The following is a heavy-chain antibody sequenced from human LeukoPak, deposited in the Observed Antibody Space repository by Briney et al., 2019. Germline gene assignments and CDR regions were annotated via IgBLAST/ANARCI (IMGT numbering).Heavy chain of an antibody. V-gene: IGHV3-7*01. J-gene: IGHJ4*01. D-gene: IGHD6-6*01. CDR1: GFTFTDYW. Sequence: PGGSLRLSCEVSGFTFTDYWMNWVRQAPGKGPEWVASIRQDGSEKTYVDSVKGRFTISRDNTKNSLSLQLNGLRAEDTAVYYCARDGIAAGLYLDLWGQGTLVTVSS. CDR3: ARDGIAAGLYLDL. CDR2: IRQDGSEK.